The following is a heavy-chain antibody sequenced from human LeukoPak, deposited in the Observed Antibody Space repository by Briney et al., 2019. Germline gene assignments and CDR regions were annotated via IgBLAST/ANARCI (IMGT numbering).Heavy chain of an antibody. CDR3: VTDASTYCSNGVCYTGGNFDY. CDR1: GLSYRNAW. Sequence: GGSLTLPCAASGLSYRNAWMMWLRHAPGRALEGVGHIKRKTDRVTTDYAATVKGGFTISRDDSKNTMYMQMSSLTTEDTAMYYCVTDASTYCSNGVCYTGGNFDYWGQGTLVTVSS. V-gene: IGHV3-15*01. J-gene: IGHJ4*02. CDR2: IKRKTDRVTT. D-gene: IGHD2-8*01.